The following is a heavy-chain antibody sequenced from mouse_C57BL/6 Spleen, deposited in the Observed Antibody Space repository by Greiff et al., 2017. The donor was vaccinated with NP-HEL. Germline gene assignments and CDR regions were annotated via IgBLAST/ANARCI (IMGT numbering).Heavy chain of an antibody. Sequence: QVQLKESGPGLVAPSQSLSITCTVSGFSLTSYGVDWVRQSPGKGLEWLGVIWGVGSTNYNSALKSRLSISKDNSKSQVFLKMNSLQTDDTAMYYCASGPFLAYWGQGTLVTVAA. J-gene: IGHJ3*01. CDR2: IWGVGST. CDR1: GFSLTSYG. V-gene: IGHV2-6*01. CDR3: ASGPFLAY.